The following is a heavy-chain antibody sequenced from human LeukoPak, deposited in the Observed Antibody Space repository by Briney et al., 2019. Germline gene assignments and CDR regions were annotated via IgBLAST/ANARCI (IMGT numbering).Heavy chain of an antibody. J-gene: IGHJ4*02. V-gene: IGHV3-23*01. CDR3: ARDRLGAMLFFDS. D-gene: IGHD3-16*01. CDR2: ITGTGHIT. Sequence: GGSLRLSCAASGFTFSSYGMSWVRQAPGKGLEWVSAITGTGHITYYADSVKGRFTISRDNSKNTLYLQMNSLRAEDTALYYRARDRLGAMLFFDSWGQGTLVTVSS. CDR1: GFTFSSYG.